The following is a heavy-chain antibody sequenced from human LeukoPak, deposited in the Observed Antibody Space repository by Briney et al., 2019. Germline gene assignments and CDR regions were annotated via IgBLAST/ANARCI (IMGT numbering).Heavy chain of an antibody. D-gene: IGHD2-2*01. J-gene: IGHJ5*02. V-gene: IGHV4-34*01. CDR3: ARNIKNRYCSSTSCSPFDH. CDR2: INHSGST. CDR1: GGSFSGYY. Sequence: SETLSLTCAVYGGSFSGYYWSWIRQPPGKGLEWIGEINHSGSTNYNPSLKSRVTISVDTSKNQFSLKLSSVTAADTAVYYCARNIKNRYCSSTSCSPFDHWGQGTLVTVSS.